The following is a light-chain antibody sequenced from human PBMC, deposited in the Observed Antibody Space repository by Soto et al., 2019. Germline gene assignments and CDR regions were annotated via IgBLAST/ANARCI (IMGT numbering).Light chain of an antibody. CDR1: SSDVGGYNY. J-gene: IGLJ3*02. CDR3: SSFTRINTWV. Sequence: QSALTQPASVSGSPGQSITISCTGTSSDVGGYNYVSWYQQHPGKAPKLMIYEVSNRPSGVSNRFSRSKSGNTASLTISGLKAEDEADYYCSSFTRINTWVFGGGTKLTVL. V-gene: IGLV2-14*01. CDR2: EVS.